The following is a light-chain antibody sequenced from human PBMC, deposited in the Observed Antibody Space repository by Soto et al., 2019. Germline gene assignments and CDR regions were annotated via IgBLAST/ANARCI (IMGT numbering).Light chain of an antibody. V-gene: IGLV2-14*01. Sequence: LTQPASVSGSPGQSITISCTGTSSDVGGYNYVSWYQQHPGKAPKLMIYDVSNRPSGVSNRFSGSKSGNTASLTISGLQAEDEADYYCSSYTSSSSYVFGTGTRSPS. J-gene: IGLJ1*01. CDR1: SSDVGGYNY. CDR3: SSYTSSSSYV. CDR2: DVS.